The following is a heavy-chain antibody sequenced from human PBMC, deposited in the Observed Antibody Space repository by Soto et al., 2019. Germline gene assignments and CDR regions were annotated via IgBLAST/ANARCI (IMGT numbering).Heavy chain of an antibody. Sequence: QVQLVQSGPEVKKPGASVTVSCKTSGYTFTDHGIDWVRQAPGQGLEWVGWVSSYNGNTNYAYNLKDRVIMTTDASTSTAYMELRGLRSDYAAVYYCAREVEGSYSPADFWGQGTPVTVSS. CDR1: GYTFTDHG. CDR2: VSSYNGNT. D-gene: IGHD3-10*01. V-gene: IGHV1-18*01. J-gene: IGHJ4*02. CDR3: AREVEGSYSPADF.